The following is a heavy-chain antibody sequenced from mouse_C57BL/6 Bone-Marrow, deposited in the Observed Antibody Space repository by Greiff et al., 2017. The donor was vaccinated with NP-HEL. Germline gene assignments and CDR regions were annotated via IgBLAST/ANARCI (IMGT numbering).Heavy chain of an antibody. D-gene: IGHD1-1*02. CDR3: ARGGGNPFDY. Sequence: QVHVKQSGAELVKPGASVKISCKASGYAFSSYWMNWVKQRPGKGLEWIGQIYPGDGDTNYNGKFKGKATLTADKSSSTAYMQLSSLTSEDSAVYFCARGGGNPFDYWGQGTTLTVSS. V-gene: IGHV1-80*01. CDR1: GYAFSSYW. CDR2: IYPGDGDT. J-gene: IGHJ2*01.